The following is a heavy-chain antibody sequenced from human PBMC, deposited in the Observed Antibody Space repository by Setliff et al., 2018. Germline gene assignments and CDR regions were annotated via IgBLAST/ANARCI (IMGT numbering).Heavy chain of an antibody. V-gene: IGHV4-59*01. Sequence: PSETLSLTCTVSGGSMSGFAWNWIRQFPGKRLEWIGEITSSGGTLYTPSLRSRVSMSVDTSRNQFSLNLTSMTAADTAVYYCARIWGYGDFSFGYWGQGTLVTVSS. D-gene: IGHD4-17*01. CDR2: ITSSGGT. CDR1: GGSMSGFA. CDR3: ARIWGYGDFSFGY. J-gene: IGHJ4*02.